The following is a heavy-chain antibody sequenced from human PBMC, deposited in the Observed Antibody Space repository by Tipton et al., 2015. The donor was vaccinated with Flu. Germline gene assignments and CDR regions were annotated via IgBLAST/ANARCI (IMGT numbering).Heavy chain of an antibody. D-gene: IGHD6-19*01. CDR3: AKGPRTDTSGWLRYIGDY. J-gene: IGHJ4*02. Sequence: SLRLSCAASGFTFSSYALSWVRQAPGKGLEWVSSISGSGGTTYYAGSVKGRFTLSRDNSKNTLYLQMNGLRAEDTAVYYCAKGPRTDTSGWLRYIGDYWGQGTLVTVSS. V-gene: IGHV3-23*01. CDR2: ISGSGGTT. CDR1: GFTFSSYA.